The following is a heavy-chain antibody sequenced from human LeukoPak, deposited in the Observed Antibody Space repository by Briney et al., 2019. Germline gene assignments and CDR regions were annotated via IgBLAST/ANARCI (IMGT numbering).Heavy chain of an antibody. V-gene: IGHV4-4*02. CDR3: ARDAYSSSWLDF. J-gene: IGHJ4*02. CDR1: GGSISSSNW. CDR2: IYHSGST. Sequence: SETLSLTCAVPGGSISSSNWWSWVRQPPGKELEWIGEIYHSGSTNYNPSLKSRVTMSVDKSKNQFSLRLTSVTAADTAVYYCARDAYSSSWLDFWGQGTLVTVSS. D-gene: IGHD6-13*01.